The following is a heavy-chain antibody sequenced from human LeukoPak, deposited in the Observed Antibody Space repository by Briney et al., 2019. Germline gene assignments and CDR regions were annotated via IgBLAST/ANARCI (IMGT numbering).Heavy chain of an antibody. CDR2: ISVSGSTK. Sequence: GGSLILSCAASGFTFSSYEMNWVRQAPGKGLEWVSYISVSGSTKYLADSVKGRFTISRDNTKNSLYLQMNSLRAEDTAVYYCARENSGSYVFDIWGQGTMVTVSS. V-gene: IGHV3-48*03. D-gene: IGHD3-22*01. J-gene: IGHJ3*02. CDR1: GFTFSSYE. CDR3: ARENSGSYVFDI.